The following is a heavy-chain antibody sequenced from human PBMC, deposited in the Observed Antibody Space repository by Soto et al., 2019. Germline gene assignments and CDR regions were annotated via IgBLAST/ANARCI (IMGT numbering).Heavy chain of an antibody. CDR3: TTDVPTYYDILTGYYHFDY. J-gene: IGHJ4*02. CDR2: IKIKTDGGTT. Sequence: SVSNAWMNWVRQAPGKGLEWVGRIKIKTDGGTTDYAAPVKGRFTISRDDSKNTLYLQMNSLKTEDTAVYYCTTDVPTYYDILTGYYHFDYWGQGTLVTVSS. CDR1: SVSNAW. V-gene: IGHV3-15*07. D-gene: IGHD3-9*01.